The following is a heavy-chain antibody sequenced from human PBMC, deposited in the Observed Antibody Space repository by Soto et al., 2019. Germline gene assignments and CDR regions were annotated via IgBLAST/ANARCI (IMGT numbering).Heavy chain of an antibody. CDR3: AKDLYDILTGYFDY. V-gene: IGHV5-51*01. J-gene: IGHJ4*02. Sequence: PGESLKISCKGSGYSFTSYWIGWVRQMPGKGLEWMGIIYPGDSDTRYSPSFQGQVTISADKSISTAYLQWSSLRAEDTAVYYCAKDLYDILTGYFDYWGQGTLVTVSS. D-gene: IGHD3-9*01. CDR1: GYSFTSYW. CDR2: IYPGDSDT.